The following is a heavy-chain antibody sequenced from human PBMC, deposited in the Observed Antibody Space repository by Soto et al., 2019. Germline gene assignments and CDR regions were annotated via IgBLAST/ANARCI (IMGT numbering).Heavy chain of an antibody. CDR2: ISFDGSNK. D-gene: IGHD6-25*01. Sequence: GGSLRLSCVASGFTFSNYAMHWVRQTPGKGLEWVAVISFDGSNKYYADSVKGRFTISRDNSKQTVYLQTNSLRPDDSALYYCSTSPGIAAASAFDFWGQGTKVTVSS. CDR3: STSPGIAAASAFDF. J-gene: IGHJ3*01. V-gene: IGHV3-30-3*01. CDR1: GFTFSNYA.